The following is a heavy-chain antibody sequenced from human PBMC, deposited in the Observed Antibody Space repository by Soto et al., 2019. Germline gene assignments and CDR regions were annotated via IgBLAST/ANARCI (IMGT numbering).Heavy chain of an antibody. D-gene: IGHD1-26*01. Sequence: EMQLVESGGGLVQPGGSLRLSCAASGFTFSSHWMHWVRQVPEKGLVWVSRINGDGTTTTYADSVKGRFTISRDNAKNALYLQMNSLRVKDTAVYYCASLLGWGGANYGMDVWGQGTTVTVSS. CDR2: INGDGTTT. J-gene: IGHJ6*02. CDR3: ASLLGWGGANYGMDV. V-gene: IGHV3-74*01. CDR1: GFTFSSHW.